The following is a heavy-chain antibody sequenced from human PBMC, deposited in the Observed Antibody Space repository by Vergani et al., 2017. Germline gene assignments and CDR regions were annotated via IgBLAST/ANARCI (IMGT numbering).Heavy chain of an antibody. V-gene: IGHV7-4-1*02. CDR3: ARGXRDSYGRPYYGMDV. J-gene: IGHJ6*02. Sequence: VQLVQSGAEVKKPGASVKVSCKASGYTFTGYYMHWVRQAPGQGLEWMGWINPNSGNPTYAQGFTGRFVFSLDTSVSTAYLQISSLKAEDTAVYYCARGXRDSYGRPYYGMDVWGQGTTVTVSS. CDR2: INPNSGNP. CDR1: GYTFTGYY. D-gene: IGHD5-18*01.